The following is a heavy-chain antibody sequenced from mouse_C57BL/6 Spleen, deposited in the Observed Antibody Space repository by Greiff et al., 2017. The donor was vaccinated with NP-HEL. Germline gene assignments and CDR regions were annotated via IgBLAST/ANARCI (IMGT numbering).Heavy chain of an antibody. Sequence: EVMLVESGGGLVKPGGSLKLSCAASGFTFSSYAMSWVRQTPEKRLEWVATISDGGSYTYYPDNVKGRFTISRDNAKNNLYLQMSHLKSEDTAMYYCATIADWYFDVWGTGTTVTVSS. CDR2: ISDGGSYT. CDR1: GFTFSSYA. V-gene: IGHV5-4*03. CDR3: ATIADWYFDV. J-gene: IGHJ1*03.